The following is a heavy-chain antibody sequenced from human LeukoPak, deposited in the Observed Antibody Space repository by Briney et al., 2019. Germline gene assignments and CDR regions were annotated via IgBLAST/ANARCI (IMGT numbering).Heavy chain of an antibody. CDR2: ISYDGSSK. CDR1: GFTFSSYG. Sequence: GGSLRLSCAASGFTFSSYGMHWVRQAPGKGLEWVAVISYDGSSKFYADSVKGRFTISRDNSRNTLYLQMNSLRDEDTAVYYCARGYTSSWFVSYFDYWGQGTLVTVSS. V-gene: IGHV3-30*19. CDR3: ARGYTSSWFVSYFDY. D-gene: IGHD6-13*01. J-gene: IGHJ4*02.